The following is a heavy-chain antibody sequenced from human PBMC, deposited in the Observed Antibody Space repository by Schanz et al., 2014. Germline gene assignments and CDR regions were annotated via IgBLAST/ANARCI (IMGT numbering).Heavy chain of an antibody. CDR1: GFSFSTYA. CDR3: ERFQSPHQPFDY. CDR2: ISGRGDST. D-gene: IGHD2-2*01. J-gene: IGHJ4*02. V-gene: IGHV3-23*04. Sequence: VQLVESGGGLAQPGGSLRLSCAASGFSFSTYAMNWVRQAPGKGLEWVSLISGRGDSTHYADSVKGRFTISRDNSRKTLSLQMNSLRAEDTAVYYCERFQSPHQPFDYWGQGTLVTVSS.